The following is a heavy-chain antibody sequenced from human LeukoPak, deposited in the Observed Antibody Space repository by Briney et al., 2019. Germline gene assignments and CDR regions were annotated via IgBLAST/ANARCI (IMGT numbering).Heavy chain of an antibody. CDR1: GGSFSGYY. Sequence: SETLSLTCAVYGGSFSGYYWSWIRQPPRKGLEWIGEINHSGSTNYNPSLKSRVTISVDTSKNQFSLKLSSVTAADTAVYYCARGFRITMIVVVISDRGFDYWGQGTLVTVSS. D-gene: IGHD3-22*01. CDR3: ARGFRITMIVVVISDRGFDY. V-gene: IGHV4-34*01. J-gene: IGHJ4*02. CDR2: INHSGST.